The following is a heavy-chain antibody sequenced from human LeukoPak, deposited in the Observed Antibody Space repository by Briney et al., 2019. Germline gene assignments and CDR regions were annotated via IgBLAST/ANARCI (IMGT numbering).Heavy chain of an antibody. CDR2: IYHSRSA. J-gene: IGHJ4*02. CDR1: GGSISTSSYY. V-gene: IGHV4-39*01. CDR3: ARHRWMEVYGSGSYYVDY. Sequence: PSETLSLTCTVSGGSISTSSYYWGWIRQPPGKGLEWIGSIYHSRSAYYNASLKNRATISADTSKNQFSLKLSSVTAADTAVYYCARHRWMEVYGSGSYYVDYWGQGTLVTVSS. D-gene: IGHD3-10*01.